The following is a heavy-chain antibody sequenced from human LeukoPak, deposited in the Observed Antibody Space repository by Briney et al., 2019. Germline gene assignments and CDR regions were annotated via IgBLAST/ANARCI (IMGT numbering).Heavy chain of an antibody. J-gene: IGHJ4*02. D-gene: IGHD3-22*01. CDR1: GFTLTDST. CDR3: ARMDSSGYYPTNFDY. CDR2: IKQDGSEK. Sequence: GGSLRLSCAASGFTLTDSTIHWVRQASGKGLEWVANIKQDGSEKNYVDSVKGRFTISRDNAKNSLYLQMNSLRAEDTAVYYCARMDSSGYYPTNFDYWGQGTLVTVSS. V-gene: IGHV3-7*01.